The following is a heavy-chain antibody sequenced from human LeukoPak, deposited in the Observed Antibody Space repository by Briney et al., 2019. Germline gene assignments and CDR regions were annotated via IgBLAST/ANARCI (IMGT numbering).Heavy chain of an antibody. CDR1: GFTFSDYY. V-gene: IGHV3-11*01. CDR3: ARDLSHDY. CDR2: ISHSGTTT. Sequence: GGSLRLSCAASGFTFSDYYMTWIRQAPGKGPEWVSHISHSGTTTRYADSVKGRFTISRDNAKNSLYLQMNSLRAEDTALYYCARDLSHDYWGQGTLVTVSS. J-gene: IGHJ4*02.